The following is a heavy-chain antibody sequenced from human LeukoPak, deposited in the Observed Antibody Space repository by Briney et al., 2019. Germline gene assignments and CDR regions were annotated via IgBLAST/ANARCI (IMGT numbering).Heavy chain of an antibody. J-gene: IGHJ4*01. CDR2: IYHNGDV. CDR3: AREVAAGSYRGFDY. CDR1: GGSISADNW. Sequence: SGTLSLTCAVSGGSISADNWWHWIRQSPGKGLECLAEIYHNGDVHYNPSLKSRVTMSVDTSKNQFSLKVNSVTAADTATYFCAREVAAGSYRGFDYWGQGTLVTVSS. D-gene: IGHD6-19*01. V-gene: IGHV4-4*02.